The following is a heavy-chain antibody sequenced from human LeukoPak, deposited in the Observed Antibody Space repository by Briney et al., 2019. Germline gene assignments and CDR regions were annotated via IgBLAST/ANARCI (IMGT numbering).Heavy chain of an antibody. V-gene: IGHV4-4*07. CDR3: ARQPPQYYGMDV. CDR1: GGSFSNYC. Sequence: KPSETLSLTCTVSGGSFSNYCWRWIWQPAGNGLEWIGRIYTSGSTNYNPSVKSRVTMSVDTSNNQFSLKLTSVTAADTAVYYCARQPPQYYGMDVWGQGTTVTVSS. CDR2: IYTSGST. J-gene: IGHJ6*02. D-gene: IGHD1-14*01.